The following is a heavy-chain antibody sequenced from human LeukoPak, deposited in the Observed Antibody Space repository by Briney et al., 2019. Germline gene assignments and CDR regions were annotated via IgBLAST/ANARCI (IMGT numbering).Heavy chain of an antibody. CDR1: GYTFTSQG. CDR3: ASRSGSTPYYFDY. CDR2: INTYSGKT. J-gene: IGHJ4*02. V-gene: IGHV1-18*01. Sequence: GASVKVSCKASGYTFTSQGISWVRQAPGQGLEWMGWINTYSGKTNYAQKFQGRVTMTADTSTSTAYLELRSLRSDDTVVYYCASRSGSTPYYFDYWGQGTLVTVSS. D-gene: IGHD3-3*01.